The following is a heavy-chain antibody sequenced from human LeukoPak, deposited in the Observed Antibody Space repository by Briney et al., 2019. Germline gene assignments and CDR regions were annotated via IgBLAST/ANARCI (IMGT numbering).Heavy chain of an antibody. D-gene: IGHD3-16*01. J-gene: IGHJ4*02. CDR2: ISGSGGST. V-gene: IGHV3-23*01. Sequence: PGGSLRLSCAASGFTFSSYAMSWVRQAPGKGLEWVSAISGSGGSTYYADSVKGRFTISRDNSKNTLYLQMNSLRAEDTAVYYCAKDFGGGSWHHYQPYYFDYWGQGTLVTVSS. CDR1: GFTFSSYA. CDR3: AKDFGGGSWHHYQPYYFDY.